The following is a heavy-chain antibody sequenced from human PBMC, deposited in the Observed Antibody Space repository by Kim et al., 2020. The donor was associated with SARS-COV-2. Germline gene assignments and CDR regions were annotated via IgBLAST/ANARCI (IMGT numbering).Heavy chain of an antibody. V-gene: IGHV3-53*01. CDR1: GFTVSSNY. CDR3: ARGARTTYYYFWSGYSDYYYYMDV. CDR2: IYSGGST. Sequence: GGSLRLSCAASGFTVSSNYMSWVRQAPGKGLEWVSVIYSGGSTYYADSVKGRFTISRDNSKNTLYLQMNSQRAEDTAVYYCARGARTTYYYFWSGYSDYYYYMDVWGKGTTVTVSS. D-gene: IGHD3-3*01. J-gene: IGHJ6*03.